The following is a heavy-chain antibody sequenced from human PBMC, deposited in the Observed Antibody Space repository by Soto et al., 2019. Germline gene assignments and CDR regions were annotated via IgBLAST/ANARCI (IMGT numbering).Heavy chain of an antibody. CDR2: MYYSGTT. Sequence: KTSETLSLTCTVSGGSISSTTYSWGWIRQPPGKGLEWIGSMYYSGTTYSNPSLQSRVTISVDTSNNQFSLKLKSVTAADTALYFCARQRTSVVTQAYFDVWGPGSLVTVSS. CDR1: GGSISSTTYS. CDR3: ARQRTSVVTQAYFDV. D-gene: IGHD2-21*02. J-gene: IGHJ4*02. V-gene: IGHV4-39*01.